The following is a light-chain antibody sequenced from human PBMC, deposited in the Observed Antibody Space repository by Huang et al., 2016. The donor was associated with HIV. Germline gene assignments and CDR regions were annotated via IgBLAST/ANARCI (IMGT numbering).Light chain of an antibody. CDR3: QLSYTVPYT. Sequence: DIQMTQSPSSLSASIGNRVTITCRASQSVTRFLNWYQQKPGKAPKLLIYTASDLQSGVPSRFSGSGSGTEFTLTINSLQPEDFATYYCQLSYTVPYTFGQGTKLEIK. V-gene: IGKV1-39*01. CDR1: QSVTRF. CDR2: TAS. J-gene: IGKJ2*01.